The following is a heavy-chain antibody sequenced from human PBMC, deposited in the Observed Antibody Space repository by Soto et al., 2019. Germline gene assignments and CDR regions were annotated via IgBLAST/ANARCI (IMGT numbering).Heavy chain of an antibody. J-gene: IGHJ5*02. CDR3: ARNLPRSWFDP. V-gene: IGHV4-31*03. CDR2: IYYSGST. Sequence: SETMSLTCTVAGGSISSGGYYWSWIRQHPGKGLEWIGYIYYSGSTYYNPSLKSRVTISVDTSKNQFSLKLSSVTAADTAVYYCARNLPRSWFDPWGQGTLVTVSS. CDR1: GGSISSGGYY.